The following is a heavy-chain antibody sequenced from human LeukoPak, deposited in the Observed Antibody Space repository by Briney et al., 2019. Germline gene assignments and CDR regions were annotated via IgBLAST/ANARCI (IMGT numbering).Heavy chain of an antibody. V-gene: IGHV1-18*01. CDR1: GYIFSNYG. D-gene: IGHD7-27*01. Sequence: ASAKVSCKASGYIFSNYGITWVRQAPGHGLEWMGWISGHSGNTNYAQKFQDRATMTTDTSTSTAYMELRSLRFDDTAVYYCARDFAWGSGGAPIDDNWLDPWGQGILVTVSS. J-gene: IGHJ5*02. CDR3: ARDFAWGSGGAPIDDNWLDP. CDR2: ISGHSGNT.